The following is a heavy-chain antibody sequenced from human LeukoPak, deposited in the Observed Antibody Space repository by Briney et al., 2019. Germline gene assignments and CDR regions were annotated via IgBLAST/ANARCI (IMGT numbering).Heavy chain of an antibody. J-gene: IGHJ4*02. D-gene: IGHD4-17*01. CDR2: IHYSGST. CDR3: ARDVRYGDYAYYFDC. CDR1: GXSVSSARYH. Sequence: SETLSLTCTVSGXSVSSARYHWMWIRQPPGKGLEYIGNIHYSGSTYYNPSLKSRVTISVDTSKNQFSLKLSSVTAADTAVYYCARDVRYGDYAYYFDCWGQGTLVTVSS. V-gene: IGHV4-61*01.